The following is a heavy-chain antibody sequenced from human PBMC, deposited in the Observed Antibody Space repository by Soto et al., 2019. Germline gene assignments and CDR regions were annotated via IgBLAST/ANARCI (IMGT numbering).Heavy chain of an antibody. D-gene: IGHD6-13*01. V-gene: IGHV1-2*04. Sequence: ASVKVSCKASGYTFTGYYMHWVRQAPGQGLEWMGWINPNSGGTNYAQKFQGWVNMTRDTSISTAYMELSRLRSDDTAVYYCARGNSSSWYFNYFDYWGQGTLVTVSS. CDR2: INPNSGGT. J-gene: IGHJ4*02. CDR1: GYTFTGYY. CDR3: ARGNSSSWYFNYFDY.